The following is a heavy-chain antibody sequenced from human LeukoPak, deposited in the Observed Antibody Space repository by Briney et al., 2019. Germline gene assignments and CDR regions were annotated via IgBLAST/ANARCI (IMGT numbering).Heavy chain of an antibody. Sequence: PGGSLRLSCAVCGFTFSSYGMHWVRQAPGKGLVGVAVISYDGSNKYYADSVKGRFTISRDNYKNTLYLQLSTHRAEDTAVYYCAKDRGWFDYWGQATLVTDSS. D-gene: IGHD3-10*01. CDR1: GFTFSSYG. CDR2: ISYDGSNK. CDR3: AKDRGWFDY. J-gene: IGHJ4*02. V-gene: IGHV3-30*18.